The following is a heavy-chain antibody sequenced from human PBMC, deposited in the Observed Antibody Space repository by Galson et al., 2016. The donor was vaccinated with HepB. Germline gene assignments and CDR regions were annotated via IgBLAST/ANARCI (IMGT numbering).Heavy chain of an antibody. J-gene: IGHJ3*02. Sequence: SETLSLTCTVSGGSVTASPYYHAWIRQPPGKGLEWIGTLSYSGSAYYNPSLKSHFTISMGASRNQFSLQLTSVTAADTAVYYCARLFASGRKYDAFAIWGQGTVVTVSS. D-gene: IGHD3-10*01. CDR2: LSYSGSA. CDR3: ARLFASGRKYDAFAI. CDR1: GGSVTASPYY. V-gene: IGHV4-39*01.